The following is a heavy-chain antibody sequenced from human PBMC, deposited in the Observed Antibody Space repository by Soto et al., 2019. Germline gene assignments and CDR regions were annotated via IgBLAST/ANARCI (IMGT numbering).Heavy chain of an antibody. V-gene: IGHV4-30-4*08. CDR1: GDSLSGGDYY. CDR2: IYYTGFT. Sequence: SETLSLTCTVSGDSLSGGDYYWSWIRQPPGKGLEWIGDIYYTGFTFYNPSLKSRLTISLDSSKNQFSLRLNSVTAADTAVYFCARAYRINGWSDYFFDYWGQGTLVTSPQ. CDR3: ARAYRINGWSDYFFDY. D-gene: IGHD6-19*01. J-gene: IGHJ4*02.